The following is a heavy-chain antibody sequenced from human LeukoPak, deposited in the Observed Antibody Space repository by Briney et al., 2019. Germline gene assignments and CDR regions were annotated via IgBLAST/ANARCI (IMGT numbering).Heavy chain of an antibody. CDR3: ASRAGYCSSTSCQYYFDY. J-gene: IGHJ4*02. CDR2: INHSGST. V-gene: IGHV4-34*01. Sequence: PSETLSLTCAVYGGSFSGYYWSWIRQPPGKGLEWIGEINHSGSTNYNPSLKSRVTISVDTSKSQFSLKLSSVTAADTAVYYCASRAGYCSSTSCQYYFDYWGQGTLVTVSS. D-gene: IGHD2-2*01. CDR1: GGSFSGYY.